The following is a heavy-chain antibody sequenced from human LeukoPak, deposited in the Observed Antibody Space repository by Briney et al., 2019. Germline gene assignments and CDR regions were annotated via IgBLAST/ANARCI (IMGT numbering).Heavy chain of an antibody. D-gene: IGHD1-26*01. CDR2: INPNSCGT. CDR3: ARGIVGAHGGNWFDP. V-gene: IGHV1-2*02. Sequence: ASVTVSCKASGYTFTGYYMHWVRQAPAQGLEGMGGINPNSCGTNYAQKFQGRVTMTRDTSISTAYMELSRLRSDDTAVYYCARGIVGAHGGNWFDPWGQGTLVTVSS. CDR1: GYTFTGYY. J-gene: IGHJ5*02.